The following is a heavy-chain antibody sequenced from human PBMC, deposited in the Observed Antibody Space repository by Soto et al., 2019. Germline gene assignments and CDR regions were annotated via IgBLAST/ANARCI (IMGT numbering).Heavy chain of an antibody. CDR1: GFNFNTYW. CDR2: VNSDGTIT. CDR3: TRDGGGRYYGGFDN. V-gene: IGHV3-74*01. J-gene: IGHJ4*02. Sequence: EVQLVESGGGLVQPGGCLRLSCEISGFNFNTYWMHWVHQAPGKGVVWVSRVNSDGTITDYADSVKGRFTISRDNAKKTLYLEMSSLRADDTAVYYCTRDGGGRYYGGFDNWGQGTLVTVSS. D-gene: IGHD1-26*01.